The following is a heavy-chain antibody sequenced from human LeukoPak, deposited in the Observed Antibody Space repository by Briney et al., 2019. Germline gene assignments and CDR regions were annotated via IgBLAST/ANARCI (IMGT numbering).Heavy chain of an antibody. V-gene: IGHV3-48*02. D-gene: IGHD2-21*02. CDR3: ARECGGDCYTWFDP. CDR2: ISRGSSTI. J-gene: IGHJ5*02. Sequence: GGSLRLSCAASGFTFSSYAMTWVRQAPGKGLEWVSYISRGSSTIYYADSVKGRFTISRDNAKNSLYLQMNSLRDEDTAVYYCARECGGDCYTWFDPWGQGTLVTVSS. CDR1: GFTFSSYA.